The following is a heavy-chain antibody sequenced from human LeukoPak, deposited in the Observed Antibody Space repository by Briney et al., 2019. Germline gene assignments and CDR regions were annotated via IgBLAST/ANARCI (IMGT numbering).Heavy chain of an antibody. V-gene: IGHV3-43D*03. CDR1: GFTFDDYA. CDR3: AKDISFDFTSMDV. D-gene: IGHD3-9*01. J-gene: IGHJ6*04. CDR2: ISWDGGST. Sequence: RGSLRLSCAASGFTFDDYAMHWVRQAPGKGLEWVSLISWDGGSTYYADSVKGRFTISRDDSKNSLYLQMNSLRAEDTALYYCAKDISFDFTSMDVWGKGTTVTVSS.